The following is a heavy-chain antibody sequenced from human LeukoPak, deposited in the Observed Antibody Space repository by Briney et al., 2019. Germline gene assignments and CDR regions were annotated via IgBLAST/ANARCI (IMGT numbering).Heavy chain of an antibody. CDR3: ARESRDTAMVEDYFDY. CDR1: GFTFSDYY. J-gene: IGHJ4*02. V-gene: IGHV3-11*04. D-gene: IGHD5-18*01. Sequence: GGSLRLSCAASGFTFSDYYMSWIRQAPGKGLEWLSYISSSGSSMYYADSVKGRFTISRDNAKNSPYLQMNSLRAEDTAVYYCARESRDTAMVEDYFDYWGQGTLVTVSS. CDR2: ISSSGSSM.